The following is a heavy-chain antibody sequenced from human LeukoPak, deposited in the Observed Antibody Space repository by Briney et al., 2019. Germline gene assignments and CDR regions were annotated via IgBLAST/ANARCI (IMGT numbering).Heavy chain of an antibody. CDR3: ASIPIRLWSDDAFDI. D-gene: IGHD5-18*01. J-gene: IGHJ3*02. CDR2: ISRSSSYI. CDR1: GFTFSSYS. V-gene: IGHV3-21*01. Sequence: GGSLRLSCAASGFTFSSYSMNWVRQARGKGLEWVSSISRSSSYIYYADSVKGRFTVPRDNSKNTLYLQMNSLRAEDTAVYYCASIPIRLWSDDAFDISGPGTLVTVSS.